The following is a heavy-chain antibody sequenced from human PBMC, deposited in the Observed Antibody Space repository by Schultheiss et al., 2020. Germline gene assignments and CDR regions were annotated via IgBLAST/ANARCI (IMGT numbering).Heavy chain of an antibody. D-gene: IGHD6-19*01. J-gene: IGHJ6*02. Sequence: SETLSLTCTVSGGSISSYYWSWIRQPPGKGLEWIGYIYYSGSTYYNPSLKSRVTISVDKSKNQFSLKLSSVTAADTAVYYCARISLIAVAGTSIYYYYGMDVWGQGTTVTVSS. CDR2: IYYSGST. CDR1: GGSISSYY. V-gene: IGHV4-59*08. CDR3: ARISLIAVAGTSIYYYYGMDV.